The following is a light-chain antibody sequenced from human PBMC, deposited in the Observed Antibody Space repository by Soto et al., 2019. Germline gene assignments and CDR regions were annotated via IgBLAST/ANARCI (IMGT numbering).Light chain of an antibody. Sequence: QSALAQPAPVSGVPGQSITLSFPGTNRVVGGNNYVSWYQQHPGKAPKVMIYDASNRPSGVSNRFSGSKSGNTASLTISGLQAEDEADYFCSSYTSSGTYVFGTGTKVTVL. V-gene: IGLV2-14*01. CDR1: NRVVGGNNY. J-gene: IGLJ1*01. CDR2: DAS. CDR3: SSYTSSGTYV.